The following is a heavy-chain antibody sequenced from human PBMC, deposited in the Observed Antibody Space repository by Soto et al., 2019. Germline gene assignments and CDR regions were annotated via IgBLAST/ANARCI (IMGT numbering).Heavy chain of an antibody. J-gene: IGHJ4*02. CDR3: AKGRYDFWSGSDY. CDR2: ISWNSGSI. Sequence: EVQLVESGGGLVQPGRSLRLSCAASGFTFDDYAMHWVRQAPGKGLEWVSGISWNSGSIGYADSVKGRFTISRDNAKNSLYLQMNSLRAEDTALYYCAKGRYDFWSGSDYWGQGTLVTVSS. D-gene: IGHD3-3*01. CDR1: GFTFDDYA. V-gene: IGHV3-9*01.